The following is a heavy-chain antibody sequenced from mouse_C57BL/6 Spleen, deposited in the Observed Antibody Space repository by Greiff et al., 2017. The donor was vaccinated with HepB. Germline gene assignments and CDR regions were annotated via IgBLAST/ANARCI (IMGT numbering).Heavy chain of an antibody. CDR3: ARGGGKGGSMDY. V-gene: IGHV1-69*01. CDR1: GYTFTSYW. J-gene: IGHJ4*01. D-gene: IGHD1-3*01. CDR2: IDPSDSYT. Sequence: QVQLQQSGAELVMPGASVKLSCKASGYTFTSYWMHWVKQRPGQGLEWIGEIDPSDSYTNYNQKFKGKSTLTVDKSSSTAYMQLSSLTSEDSAVYYCARGGGKGGSMDYWGQGTSVTVSS.